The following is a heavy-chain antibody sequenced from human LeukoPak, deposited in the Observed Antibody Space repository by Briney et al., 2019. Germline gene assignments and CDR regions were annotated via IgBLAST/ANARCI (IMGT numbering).Heavy chain of an antibody. CDR1: GFTFSNYW. D-gene: IGHD4-23*01. J-gene: IGHJ4*02. CDR2: IKDDGSEK. CDR3: ARDCCGGNSHLFDS. Sequence: GGSLRLSCAASGFTFSNYWMSWVRQAPGKGLEWVARIKDDGSEKYYVDSVKGRFTISRDNAKNSLYLQMNSLRAEDTAVYYCARDCCGGNSHLFDSWGQGTLVTVSS. V-gene: IGHV3-7*01.